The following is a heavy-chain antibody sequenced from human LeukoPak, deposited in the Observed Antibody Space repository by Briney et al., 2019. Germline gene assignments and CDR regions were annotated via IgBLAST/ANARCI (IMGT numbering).Heavy chain of an antibody. CDR3: ATHRRPGSGGYENAFEI. CDR1: GGSIGSTTYY. Sequence: SETLSLTCTVSGGSIGSTTYYWDWFRQPPGKGLEWIGNIYDGGSTHYNPSLKSRLTMSVDTSKNHFSLRLNSVTAADTAIYYCATHRRPGSGGYENAFEIWGQGTMVTVSS. J-gene: IGHJ3*02. V-gene: IGHV4-39*01. CDR2: IYDGGST. D-gene: IGHD5-12*01.